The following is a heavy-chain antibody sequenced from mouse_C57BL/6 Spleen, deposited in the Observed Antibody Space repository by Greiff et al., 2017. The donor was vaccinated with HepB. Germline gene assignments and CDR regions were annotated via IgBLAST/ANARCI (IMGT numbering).Heavy chain of an antibody. CDR3: ARGNSGDHYFGY. CDR1: GYSFTDYN. J-gene: IGHJ2*01. CDR2: INPNSGTT. Sequence: EVQLQQSGPELVKPGASVKISCTASGYSFTDYNMNWVKQSNGKSLEWIGVINPNSGTTSYTQKFKGKATLTVDQSSSTAYMQLNSLTSEDSAVYYCARGNSGDHYFGYWGQGTTRTVAS. D-gene: IGHD3-2*02. V-gene: IGHV1-39*01.